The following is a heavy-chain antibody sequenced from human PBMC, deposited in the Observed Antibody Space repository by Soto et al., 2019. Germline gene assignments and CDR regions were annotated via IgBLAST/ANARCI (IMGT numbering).Heavy chain of an antibody. CDR1: GDSVSSNSAA. Sequence: SQTLSLTCAISGDSVSSNSAAWNWIRQSPSRGLEWLGRTYYRSKWYNDYAVSVKSRTTINPDTSKNQFSLQLNSVTPEDTAVYYCARIGYSSSEGYYYYYGMDVWGQGTTVTVSS. D-gene: IGHD6-6*01. CDR3: ARIGYSSSEGYYYYYGMDV. CDR2: TYYRSKWYN. V-gene: IGHV6-1*01. J-gene: IGHJ6*02.